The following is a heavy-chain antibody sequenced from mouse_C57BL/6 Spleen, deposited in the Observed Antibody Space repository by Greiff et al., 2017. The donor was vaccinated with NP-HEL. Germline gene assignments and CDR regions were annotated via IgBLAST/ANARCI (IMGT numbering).Heavy chain of an antibody. CDR3: ARRGSYGSSPAWFAY. V-gene: IGHV1-80*01. D-gene: IGHD1-1*01. CDR2: IYPGDGDT. Sequence: VQLVESGAELVKPGASVKISCKASGYAFSSYWMNWVKQRPGKGLEWIGQIYPGDGDTNYNGKFKGKATLTADKSSSTAYMQLSSLTSEDSAVYFCARRGSYGSSPAWFAYWGQRTLVTVSA. J-gene: IGHJ3*01. CDR1: GYAFSSYW.